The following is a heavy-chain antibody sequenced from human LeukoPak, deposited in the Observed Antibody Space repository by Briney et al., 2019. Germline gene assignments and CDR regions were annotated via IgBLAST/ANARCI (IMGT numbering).Heavy chain of an antibody. V-gene: IGHV3-21*01. J-gene: IGHJ5*02. CDR3: AREGSTGSWPNNWFDP. D-gene: IGHD6-13*01. CDR2: ITTTSKYR. CDR1: GFTFSSYS. Sequence: PDGSLRLSCVASGFTFSSYSMNWVRQAPGKGLEWVSSITTTSKYRYYADSVKGRFTISRDNANNSLFLQMSSLRVEDTAVYFCAREGSTGSWPNNWFDPWGQGIPATVSS.